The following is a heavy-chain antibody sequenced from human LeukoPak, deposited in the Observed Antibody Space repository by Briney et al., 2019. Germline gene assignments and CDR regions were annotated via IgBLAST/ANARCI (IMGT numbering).Heavy chain of an antibody. CDR1: GFTFSSYA. D-gene: IGHD5-12*01. J-gene: IGHJ6*03. V-gene: IGHV3-23*01. CDR3: AKDGGYSTNIYYMDV. CDR2: ISGSGIST. Sequence: GGSLRLSCAASGFTFSSYAMSWVRQAPGKGLEWVSGISGSGISTYYADSVEGRFTISRDNSRNTLYLQMSSLRAEDTAVYYCAKDGGYSTNIYYMDVWGKGTTLTVSS.